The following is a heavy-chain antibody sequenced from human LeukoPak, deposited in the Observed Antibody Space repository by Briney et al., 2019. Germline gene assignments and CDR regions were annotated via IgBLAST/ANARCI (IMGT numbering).Heavy chain of an antibody. V-gene: IGHV3-9*01. D-gene: IGHD3-22*01. CDR1: GFTFDDYA. J-gene: IGHJ3*02. CDR3: AKDTTYYYDSSGYDGFDI. CDR2: ITWNSDTI. Sequence: PGRSLRLSCAASGFTFDDYAMHWVRQVPGKGLEWVSGITWNSDTIDYADSVKGRFTISRDNAKNSLYLQMNSLRAEDTALYYCAKDTTYYYDSSGYDGFDIWGQGTMVTVSS.